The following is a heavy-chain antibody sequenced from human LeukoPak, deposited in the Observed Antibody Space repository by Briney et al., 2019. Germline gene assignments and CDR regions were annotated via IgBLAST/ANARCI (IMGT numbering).Heavy chain of an antibody. D-gene: IGHD5-18*01. J-gene: IGHJ6*03. V-gene: IGHV4-34*01. CDR2: INHSGST. CDR3: ARAGYSYVINDRSRTGLGAYPTKYYYHMDV. CDR1: GGSFSGDY. Sequence: SETLSLTCAVYGGSFSGDYWSWIRQPPGKGLELMGEINHSGSTNYNPSLKSRVTISGDTSKNQFSLKLSSVPAADTAVYFCARAGYSYVINDRSRTGLGAYPTKYYYHMDVWGNGNTVTVSS.